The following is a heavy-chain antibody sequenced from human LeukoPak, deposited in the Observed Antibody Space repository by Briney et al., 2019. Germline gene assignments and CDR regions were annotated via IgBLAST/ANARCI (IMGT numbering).Heavy chain of an antibody. D-gene: IGHD3-9*01. V-gene: IGHV3-23*01. CDR3: AKTRKYFDWLYDAFDF. CDR1: GFTFSTYA. J-gene: IGHJ3*01. Sequence: GGSLRLSCAASGFTFSTYAMSWVRQAPGKGLEWVSIISGRGDSTYSADSVKGRFTISRDNSKNTLYLQMNSLRAEDTARYYCAKTRKYFDWLYDAFDFWGQGTMVSVSS. CDR2: ISGRGDST.